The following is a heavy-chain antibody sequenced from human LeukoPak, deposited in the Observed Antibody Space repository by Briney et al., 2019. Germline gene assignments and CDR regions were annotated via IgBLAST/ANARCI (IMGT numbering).Heavy chain of an antibody. D-gene: IGHD6-13*01. CDR3: ARATRAAAGQGTVDY. Sequence: SETLSLTCAVYGGSFSGYYWSWIRQPPGKGLEWIGEINHSGSTNYNPSLKSRVTISVDTSKNQFSLKLGSVTAADTAVYYCARATRAAAGQGTVDYWGQGTLVTVSS. CDR1: GGSFSGYY. J-gene: IGHJ4*02. CDR2: INHSGST. V-gene: IGHV4-34*01.